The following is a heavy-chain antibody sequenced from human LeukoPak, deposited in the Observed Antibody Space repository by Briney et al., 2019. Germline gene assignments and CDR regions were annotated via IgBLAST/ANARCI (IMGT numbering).Heavy chain of an antibody. CDR3: ARSVYYDILTGYYKASYYFDY. Sequence: GESLKISCKGSGYSFTNYWIAWVRQMPGKGLEWMGIIYPGDSDTRYSPSFQGQVTISADKSISTAYLQWSSLKASDTAMYYCARSVYYDILTGYYKASYYFDYWGQGTLVTVSS. CDR1: GYSFTNYW. CDR2: IYPGDSDT. D-gene: IGHD3-9*01. V-gene: IGHV5-51*01. J-gene: IGHJ4*02.